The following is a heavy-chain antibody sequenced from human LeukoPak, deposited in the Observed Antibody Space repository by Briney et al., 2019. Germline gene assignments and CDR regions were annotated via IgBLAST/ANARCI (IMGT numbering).Heavy chain of an antibody. V-gene: IGHV4-39*01. CDR3: ARHLFYCSTTSCYSLFDY. J-gene: IGHJ4*02. Sequence: PSETLSLTCTVSGGSISRNSYYRGWIRQPPGKGLEWIGTIYYSGSTYYDPSLKSRVTISVDTSNDQFSLKLSSVTAADTAVYYCARHLFYCSTTSCYSLFDYWGQGTLVTVSS. CDR2: IYYSGST. CDR1: GGSISRNSYY. D-gene: IGHD2-2*01.